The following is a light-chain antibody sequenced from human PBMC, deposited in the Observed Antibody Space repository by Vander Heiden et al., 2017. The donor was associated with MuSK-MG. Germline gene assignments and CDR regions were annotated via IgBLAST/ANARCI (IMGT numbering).Light chain of an antibody. J-gene: IGKJ2*01. CDR3: LQHGNYLLYT. CDR2: AAS. Sequence: DIQMTQSPSSLSASVGDRVTITCRASQGIRNDLSWYQEKPGTAPKRLIYAASRLQDGDPSRFSGSGYGTEFTLTINSRQPEDFAPYYCLQHGNYLLYTFGQGTKVEIK. V-gene: IGKV1-17*01. CDR1: QGIRND.